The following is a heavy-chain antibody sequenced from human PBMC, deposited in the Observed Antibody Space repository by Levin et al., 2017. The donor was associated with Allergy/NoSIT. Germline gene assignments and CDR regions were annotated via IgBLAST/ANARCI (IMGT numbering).Heavy chain of an antibody. CDR3: AKDGYDSSGYRHYGMDV. V-gene: IGHV3-9*01. D-gene: IGHD3-22*01. CDR2: ISWNSGSI. J-gene: IGHJ6*02. Sequence: SLKISCAASGFTFDDYAMHWVRQAPGKGLEWVSGISWNSGSIGYADSVKGRFTISRDNAKNSLYLQMNSLRAEDTALYYCAKDGYDSSGYRHYGMDVWGQGTTVTVSS. CDR1: GFTFDDYA.